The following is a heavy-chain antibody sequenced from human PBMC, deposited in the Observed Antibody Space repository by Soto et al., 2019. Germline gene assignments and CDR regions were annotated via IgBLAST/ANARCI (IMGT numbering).Heavy chain of an antibody. V-gene: IGHV2-5*02. Sequence: QITLKESGPTLVKPTQTLTLTCTFSGFSLSTSGVGVGWIRQPPGKALEWLALIYWDDDKRYSPSLESRLTITKDTSKNQVALTMTNMDPVDTATYYCARRDLEYSSSSPFDYWGQGTLVTVSS. CDR1: GFSLSTSGVG. CDR2: IYWDDDK. J-gene: IGHJ4*02. D-gene: IGHD6-6*01. CDR3: ARRDLEYSSSSPFDY.